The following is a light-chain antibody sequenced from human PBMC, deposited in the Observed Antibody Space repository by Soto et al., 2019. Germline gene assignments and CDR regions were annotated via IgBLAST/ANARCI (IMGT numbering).Light chain of an antibody. V-gene: IGLV2-14*01. CDR1: SSDVSIYNY. CDR3: CSYTSSTNYV. Sequence: QSALTQPASVSGSPRQSITISCTGTSSDVSIYNYVSWDQQHPGKAPKLMIYEVRKRPSGVSNRFSGAKSGNTASLPISGLQVEDEADYYCCSYTSSTNYVFGAGTKVTVL. CDR2: EVR. J-gene: IGLJ1*01.